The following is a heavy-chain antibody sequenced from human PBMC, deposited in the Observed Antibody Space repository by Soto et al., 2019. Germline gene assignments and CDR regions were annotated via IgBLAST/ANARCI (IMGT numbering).Heavy chain of an antibody. V-gene: IGHV4-34*01. CDR3: ARDKITGLFDY. Sequence: QVQLQQWGAGLLKPSETLSLTCAVYGGSFSGYYWTWIRQPPGTGLEWIGEINHSGSTTYSPSLKSRVTLSVDTSKNQFSLKLTSLTASDTAVYFCARDKITGLFDYWGQGTLVTVSS. CDR2: INHSGST. J-gene: IGHJ4*02. D-gene: IGHD2-8*02. CDR1: GGSFSGYY.